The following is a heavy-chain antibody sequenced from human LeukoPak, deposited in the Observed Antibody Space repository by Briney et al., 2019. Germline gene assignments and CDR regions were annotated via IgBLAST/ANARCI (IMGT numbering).Heavy chain of an antibody. J-gene: IGHJ4*02. D-gene: IGHD4-17*01. V-gene: IGHV3-48*03. CDR2: ISSSGSTI. Sequence: GGSLRLSCAASGFTFSTYEMNWVRQAPGKGLEWVSYISSSGSTIYYADSVKGRFTISRDNAKNSLYLQMNSLRAEDTAVYYCARVSPNTVTTLQYFDYWGQGTLVTVSS. CDR1: GFTFSTYE. CDR3: ARVSPNTVTTLQYFDY.